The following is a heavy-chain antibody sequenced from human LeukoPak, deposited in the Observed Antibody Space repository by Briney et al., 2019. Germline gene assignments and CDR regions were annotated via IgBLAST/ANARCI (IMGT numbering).Heavy chain of an antibody. Sequence: GGSLRRSCAAAAFSFSSCAMQCGLRPPAKGRGWGGVISYDGSNKSYAASVKGRITIPRDNSKNTLYLQMNSLRAEDTAVYYCARVVPPYDNGHGPFGSWGRGTLVTVSS. CDR2: ISYDGSNK. V-gene: IGHV3-30*04. CDR1: AFSFSSCA. J-gene: IGHJ4*02. CDR3: ARVVPPYDNGHGPFGS. D-gene: IGHD3-10*01.